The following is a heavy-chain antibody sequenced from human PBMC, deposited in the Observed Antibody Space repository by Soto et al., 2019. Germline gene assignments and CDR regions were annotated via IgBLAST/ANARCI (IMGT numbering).Heavy chain of an antibody. CDR3: ATQPGGGGY. CDR2: IYSGGYT. V-gene: IGHV3-53*01. J-gene: IGHJ4*02. D-gene: IGHD3-10*01. Sequence: EVQLVESGGGLIQPGGSLRLSCAVSGFTVSNNYMSWVRQAPGKGLEGVSVIYSGGYTAYGDSVKGRFTISRDNSKNTLYLKRITLGAADPAVFSWATQPGGGGYWGQGTLVTVSS. CDR1: GFTVSNNY.